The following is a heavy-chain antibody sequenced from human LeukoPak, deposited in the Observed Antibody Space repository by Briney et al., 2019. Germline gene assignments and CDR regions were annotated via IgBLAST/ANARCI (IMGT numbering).Heavy chain of an antibody. CDR2: INHSGST. CDR3: ARGQAVAGP. CDR1: GGSFSGYY. Sequence: PSGTLSLTCAVYGGSFSGYYWSWIRQPPGKGLEWIGEINHSGSTNYNPSLKSRVTISVDTSKNQFSLKLSSVTAADTAVYYCARGQAVAGPWGQGTLVTVSS. V-gene: IGHV4-34*01. D-gene: IGHD6-19*01. J-gene: IGHJ5*02.